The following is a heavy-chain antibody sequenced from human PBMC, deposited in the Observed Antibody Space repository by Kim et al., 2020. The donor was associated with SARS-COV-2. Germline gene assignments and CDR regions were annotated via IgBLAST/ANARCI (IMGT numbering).Heavy chain of an antibody. Sequence: GGSLRLSCTASGFTFVDYAMSWVRQSPGMRLEWVSTISQTGNVPYYPDSVKGRFTISRDNSRNTLYLQINGLRADDTAVYYCVRLVMPAHSRWFDPWGQGTLVSVSS. CDR3: VRLVMPAHSRWFDP. V-gene: IGHV3-23*01. J-gene: IGHJ5*02. CDR1: GFTFVDYA. D-gene: IGHD2-2*01. CDR2: ISQTGNVP.